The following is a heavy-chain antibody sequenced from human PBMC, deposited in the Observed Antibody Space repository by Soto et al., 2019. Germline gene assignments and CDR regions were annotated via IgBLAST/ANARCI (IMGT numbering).Heavy chain of an antibody. Sequence: SVKVSCKASGGTFSSYAISWVRQAPGQGLEWMGGIIPIFGTANYAQKFQGRVTITSDESTSTASMELSSVRSEDTAVYKCARDYCSGASCKRSKFASGGQETLVTVSS. V-gene: IGHV1-69*13. D-gene: IGHD2-15*01. CDR3: ARDYCSGASCKRSKFAS. J-gene: IGHJ4*02. CDR2: IIPIFGTA. CDR1: GGTFSSYA.